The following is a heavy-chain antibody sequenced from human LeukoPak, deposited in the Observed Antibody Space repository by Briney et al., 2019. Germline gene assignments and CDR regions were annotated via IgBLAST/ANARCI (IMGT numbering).Heavy chain of an antibody. CDR2: INHSGST. D-gene: IGHD6-13*01. CDR3: ARAPSWYPYNWFDH. CDR1: GGSFSGYY. Sequence: SETLSLTCAVYGGSFSGYYWSWIRQPPGKGLEWIGEINHSGSTNYNPSLKSRVTISVDTSKNQFSLKLSSVTAADTAVYYCARAPSWYPYNWFDHRGQGTLVTVSS. V-gene: IGHV4-34*01. J-gene: IGHJ5*02.